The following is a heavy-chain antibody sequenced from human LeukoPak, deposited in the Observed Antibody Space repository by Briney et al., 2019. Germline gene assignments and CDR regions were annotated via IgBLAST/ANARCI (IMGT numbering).Heavy chain of an antibody. D-gene: IGHD3-10*01. J-gene: IGHJ6*03. CDR1: GFTFSSYG. CDR2: IWYDGSNK. V-gene: IGHV3-33*06. Sequence: GGSLRLSCAASGFTFSSYGMHWVRQAPGKGLEWVAVIWYDGSNKYYADSMKGRFTISRDNSKNTLYLQMNSLRAEDTAVYYCAKDREEWFGTSYMDVWGKGTTVTVSS. CDR3: AKDREEWFGTSYMDV.